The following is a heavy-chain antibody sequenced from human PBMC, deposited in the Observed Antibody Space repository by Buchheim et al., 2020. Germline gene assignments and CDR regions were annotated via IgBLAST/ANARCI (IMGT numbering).Heavy chain of an antibody. J-gene: IGHJ3*02. CDR1: GFTFSSYG. V-gene: IGHV3-33*01. CDR2: IWYDGSNK. Sequence: QVQLVESGGGVVQPGRSLRLSCAASGFTFSSYGMHWVRQAPGKGLEWVAVIWYDGSNKYYADSVKGRFTISSDNSKNTLYLQMNSLRAEDTAVYYCARGLKRYRVAEHDAFDIWGQGT. CDR3: ARGLKRYRVAEHDAFDI. D-gene: IGHD1-26*01.